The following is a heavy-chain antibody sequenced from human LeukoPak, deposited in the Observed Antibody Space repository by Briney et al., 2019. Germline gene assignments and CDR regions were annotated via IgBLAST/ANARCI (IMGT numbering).Heavy chain of an antibody. V-gene: IGHV5-51*01. CDR1: GYSFSSYW. J-gene: IGHJ5*02. CDR3: ARRGYCSGGPCNNWFDP. D-gene: IGHD2-15*01. CDR2: IYPGNSDT. Sequence: GESLKISCKGSGYSFSSYWIAWVRQMPGKGLEWMGIIYPGNSDTRYSPSFQGQVTISVDKSISTAYLQWSSLKASDTAMYYCARRGYCSGGPCNNWFDPWGQGTLVTVSS.